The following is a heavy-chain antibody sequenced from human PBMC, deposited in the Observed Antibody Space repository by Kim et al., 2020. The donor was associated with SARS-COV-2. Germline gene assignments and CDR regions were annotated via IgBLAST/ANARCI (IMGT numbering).Heavy chain of an antibody. V-gene: IGHV3-15*01. CDR3: TTGSSLGAPR. D-gene: IGHD1-26*01. J-gene: IGHJ4*02. CDR1: GFSFTNAW. Sequence: GGSLRLSCAASGFSFTNAWMSWVRQAPGKGLEWVGRIKSKPAGETIDYAAPVKGRFTISRDDSKNTLYLQMNGLKTEDTAVYYCTTGSSLGAPRWGQGTLLTVSS. CDR2: IKSKPAGETI.